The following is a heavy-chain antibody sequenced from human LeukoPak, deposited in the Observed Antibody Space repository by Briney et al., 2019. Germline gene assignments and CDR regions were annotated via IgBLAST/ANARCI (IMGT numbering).Heavy chain of an antibody. Sequence: ASVKVSCKASGGTFSSYAISWVRQAPGQGLEWMGWINPNSGGTNYAQKFQGRVTMTRDTSISTAYMELSRPRSDDTAVYYCARGSIAAAGTSGTTRWFDPWGQGTLVTVSS. CDR3: ARGSIAAAGTSGTTRWFDP. V-gene: IGHV1-2*02. CDR2: INPNSGGT. J-gene: IGHJ5*02. CDR1: GGTFSSYA. D-gene: IGHD6-13*01.